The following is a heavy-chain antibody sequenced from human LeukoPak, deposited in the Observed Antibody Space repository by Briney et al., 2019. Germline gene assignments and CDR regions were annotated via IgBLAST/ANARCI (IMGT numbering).Heavy chain of an antibody. V-gene: IGHV1-69*05. CDR2: IIPIFGTA. CDR1: GGTFSSYA. CDR3: ARGRVGSWFDP. J-gene: IGHJ5*02. Sequence: SVKVSCEASGGTFSSYAVSWVRQAPGQGLEWMGRIIPIFGTANYAQKFQGRVTITTDESTSTAYMELSSLKSEDTAVYYCARGRVGSWFDPWGQGTLVTVSS. D-gene: IGHD2-15*01.